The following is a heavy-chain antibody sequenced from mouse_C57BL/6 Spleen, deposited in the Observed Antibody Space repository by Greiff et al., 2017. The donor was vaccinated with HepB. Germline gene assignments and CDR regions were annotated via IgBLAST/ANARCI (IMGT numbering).Heavy chain of an antibody. V-gene: IGHV5-9*01. CDR1: GFTFSSYT. Sequence: EVKLMESGGGLVKPGGSLKLSCAASGFTFSSYTMSWVRQTPEKRLEWVATISGGGGNTYYPDSVKGRFTISRDNAKNTLYLQMSSLRSEDTALYYCARGDYYGSSYYWYFDVWGTGTTVTVSS. J-gene: IGHJ1*03. CDR2: ISGGGGNT. D-gene: IGHD1-1*01. CDR3: ARGDYYGSSYYWYFDV.